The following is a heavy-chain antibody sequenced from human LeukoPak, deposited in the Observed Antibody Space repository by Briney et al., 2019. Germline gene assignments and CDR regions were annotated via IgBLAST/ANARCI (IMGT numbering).Heavy chain of an antibody. CDR2: IRSKAYGGTT. D-gene: IGHD3-3*01. CDR3: TSENDVLRFLEWLLPTDY. J-gene: IGHJ4*02. V-gene: IGHV3-49*04. CDR1: GFTFGDYA. Sequence: PGGSLRLSCTASGFTFGDYAMSWVRQATGKGLEWIGFIRSKAYGGTTEYAASVKGRFTISRDDSKSIAYLQMNSLKTEDTAVYYCTSENDVLRFLEWLLPTDYWGQGTLVTVSS.